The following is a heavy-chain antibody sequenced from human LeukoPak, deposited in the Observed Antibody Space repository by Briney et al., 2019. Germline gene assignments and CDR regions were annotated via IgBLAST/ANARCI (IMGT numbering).Heavy chain of an antibody. V-gene: IGHV1-24*01. CDR1: GYTLTELS. CDR3: ATWYSGSYYFDY. D-gene: IGHD1-26*01. J-gene: IGHJ4*02. CDR2: FDPEDGET. Sequence: ASVKVSCKVSGYTLTELSMHWVRQAPGKGLEWMGGFDPEDGETIYAQKFQGRVTMTEDTSTDTAYMELSSLRSEDTAVCYCATWYSGSYYFDYWGQGTLVTVSS.